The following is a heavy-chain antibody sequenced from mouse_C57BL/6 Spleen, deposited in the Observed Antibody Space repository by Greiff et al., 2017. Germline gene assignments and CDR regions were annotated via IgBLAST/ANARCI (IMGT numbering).Heavy chain of an antibody. CDR2: IYPRSGNT. CDR1: GYTFTSYG. V-gene: IGHV1-81*01. Sequence: VMLVESGAELARPGASVKLSCKASGYTFTSYGISWVKQRPGQGLEWIGEIYPRSGNTYYNEKFKGKATLTADKSSSTAYLELRSLTSEDSAVYFCARDYYGGSSFYWYFDVWGTGTTVTVAS. CDR3: ARDYYGGSSFYWYFDV. J-gene: IGHJ1*03. D-gene: IGHD1-1*01.